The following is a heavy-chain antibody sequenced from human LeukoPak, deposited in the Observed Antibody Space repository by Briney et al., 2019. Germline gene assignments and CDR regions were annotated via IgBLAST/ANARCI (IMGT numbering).Heavy chain of an antibody. CDR2: ISDTGGST. CDR3: AKRGVVIRVILVGFHKQAYYFDS. D-gene: IGHD3-22*01. V-gene: IGHV3-23*01. J-gene: IGHJ4*02. Sequence: GGSLRLSCAVSGITLSNYGMSWVRQAPGKGLEWVAGISDTGGSTNYADSVKGRFTISRDNPKNTLYLQMNSLRAEDTAVYLCAKRGVVIRVILVGFHKQAYYFDSWGQGALVTVSS. CDR1: GITLSNYG.